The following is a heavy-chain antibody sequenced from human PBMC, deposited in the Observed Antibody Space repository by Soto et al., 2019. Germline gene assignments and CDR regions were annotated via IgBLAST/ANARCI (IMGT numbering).Heavy chain of an antibody. CDR1: GYTFTSYY. CDR2: INPSDGST. J-gene: IGHJ5*02. CDR3: ARDDLPSRHHR. V-gene: IGHV1-46*03. Sequence: GASVKVSCKASGYTFTSYYIHWVRQAPGQGLEWMGIINPSDGSTTYARKFQGRVTMTRDTSTSTVYVDLSSLTSEDTAVYYCARDDLPSRHHRCGQGTPVTVSS. D-gene: IGHD6-13*01.